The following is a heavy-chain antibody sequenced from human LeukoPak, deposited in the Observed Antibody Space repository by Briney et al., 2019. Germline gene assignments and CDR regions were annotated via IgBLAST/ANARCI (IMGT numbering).Heavy chain of an antibody. D-gene: IGHD5-12*01. J-gene: IGHJ5*02. Sequence: SVKVSCKASGGTFSSYAISWVRQAPGQGLEWMGGIIPIFGTANYAQKFQGRVTITADESTSTAYMELSSLRSEDTAVYYCAREGSAVATYNWFDPWGQGTLVTVSS. V-gene: IGHV1-69*01. CDR2: IIPIFGTA. CDR1: GGTFSSYA. CDR3: AREGSAVATYNWFDP.